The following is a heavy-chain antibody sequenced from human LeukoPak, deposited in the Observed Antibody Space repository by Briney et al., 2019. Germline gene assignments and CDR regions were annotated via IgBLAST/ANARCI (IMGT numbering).Heavy chain of an antibody. CDR3: ARDSQRWGDFVS. CDR2: ISSSASTI. Sequence: PGGSLRLSCAVSRFTFSNYDMNWVRQAPGKGLEWVSYISSSASTIYYADSVKGRFTISRDNAKNSLYLQMKRLIVEDTDVYYCARDSQRWGDFVSWGQGTLVSVSS. V-gene: IGHV3-48*03. CDR1: RFTFSNYD. J-gene: IGHJ4*02. D-gene: IGHD5-24*01.